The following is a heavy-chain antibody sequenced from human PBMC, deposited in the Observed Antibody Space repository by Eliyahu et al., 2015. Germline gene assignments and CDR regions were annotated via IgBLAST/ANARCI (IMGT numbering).Heavy chain of an antibody. J-gene: IGHJ5*02. V-gene: IGHV3-23*01. CDR1: GFTFTXYA. CDR2: ISGSGSGT. Sequence: XVQLLESGGGXVQPGGSLRLSCXASGFTFTXYAIXXVRQAPGMGLEXVSVISGSGSGTNYADSVKGRFTISRDNFKNTLSLQMNSLRAEDTAVYYCAKSHRGRFGDYGGNEVGAASDSWGQGILVTVSS. CDR3: AKSHRGRFGDYGGNEVGAASDS. D-gene: IGHD4-23*01.